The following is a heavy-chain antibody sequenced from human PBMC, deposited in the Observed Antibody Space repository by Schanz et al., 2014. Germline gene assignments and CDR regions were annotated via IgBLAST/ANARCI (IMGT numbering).Heavy chain of an antibody. D-gene: IGHD2-15*01. CDR2: ISGSGNTK. Sequence: EVQLLESGGDLVQPGGSLRLSCAASGFTFTDFAISWVRQSPGKGLEWVSFISGSGNTKHYPDSVKGRFTISRDNSKNTVYLQMNSLRAEDTAVYYCARDPGGTKTHGLWGQGTLVTVSS. V-gene: IGHV3-23*01. CDR3: ARDPGGTKTHGL. CDR1: GFTFTDFA. J-gene: IGHJ4*02.